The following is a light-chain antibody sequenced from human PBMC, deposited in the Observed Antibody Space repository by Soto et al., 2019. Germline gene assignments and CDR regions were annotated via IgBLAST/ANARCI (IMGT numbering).Light chain of an antibody. Sequence: EIVLTQSPATLSLSPGERATLSCRASQSVSSYLAWYQQKPGQAPRLLIYDASNRATGVPARSSGSGSGTDFTLTISSLEPEDVAVYYCQQRSNWPYTFGQGTKLEIK. V-gene: IGKV3-11*01. CDR3: QQRSNWPYT. J-gene: IGKJ2*01. CDR2: DAS. CDR1: QSVSSY.